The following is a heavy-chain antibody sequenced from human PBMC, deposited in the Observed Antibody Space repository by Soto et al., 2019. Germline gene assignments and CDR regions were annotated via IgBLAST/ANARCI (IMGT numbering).Heavy chain of an antibody. CDR2: IWYDGNNK. CDR3: ARALGTHYYYYMDV. D-gene: IGHD7-27*01. J-gene: IGHJ6*03. CDR1: GFTFSRYG. V-gene: IGHV3-33*01. Sequence: GGSLRLSCATSGFTFSRYGMHWVRQAPGKGLEWVAIIWYDGNNKYYADTVKGRFTISRDNSKNTLYLQMGSLRAEGTAIYYCARALGTHYYYYMDVWGKGTTVTVSS.